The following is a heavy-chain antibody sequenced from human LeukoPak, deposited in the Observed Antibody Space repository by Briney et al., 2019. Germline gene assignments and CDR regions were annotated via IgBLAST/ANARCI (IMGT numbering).Heavy chain of an antibody. Sequence: GWSLRLSCAASGFTFSSYAMHWVRQAPGKGLEWVAVISYDGSNKYYADSVKGRFTISRDNSKNTLYLQMNSLRAEDTAVYYCARDRPSVRYWGQGTLVTVSS. CDR3: ARDRPSVRY. CDR1: GFTFSSYA. J-gene: IGHJ4*02. CDR2: ISYDGSNK. D-gene: IGHD6-6*01. V-gene: IGHV3-30-3*01.